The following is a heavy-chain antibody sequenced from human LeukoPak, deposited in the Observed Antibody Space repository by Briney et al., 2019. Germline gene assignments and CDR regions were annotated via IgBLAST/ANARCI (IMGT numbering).Heavy chain of an antibody. D-gene: IGHD1-7*01. CDR1: GGSISSGGYY. Sequence: SETLSLTCTVSGGSISSGGYYWSWIRQPPGKGLEWIGYIYHSGSTYYNPSLKSRVTISVDTSKNQFSLKLSSVTAADTAVYYCARHSITGTTAFDYWGQGTLVTVSS. V-gene: IGHV4-30-2*03. J-gene: IGHJ4*02. CDR3: ARHSITGTTAFDY. CDR2: IYHSGST.